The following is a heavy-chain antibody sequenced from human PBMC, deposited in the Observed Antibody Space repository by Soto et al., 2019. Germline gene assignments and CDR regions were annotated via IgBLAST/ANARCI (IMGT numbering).Heavy chain of an antibody. Sequence: GGSLRLSCAASGFTFSSYGMHWVRQAPGKGLEWVAVIWYDGSNKYYADSVKGRFTISRDNSKNTLYLQMNSLRAEDTAVYYCARDAGIYDIFGVDYWGQGTLVTVSS. CDR2: IWYDGSNK. CDR1: GFTFSSYG. V-gene: IGHV3-33*01. CDR3: ARDAGIYDIFGVDY. D-gene: IGHD3-9*01. J-gene: IGHJ4*02.